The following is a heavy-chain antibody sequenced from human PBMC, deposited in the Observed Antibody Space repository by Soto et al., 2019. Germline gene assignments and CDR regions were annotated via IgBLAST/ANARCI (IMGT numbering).Heavy chain of an antibody. J-gene: IGHJ4*02. Sequence: GGSLRLSCAGSGFTFRDYWMTWVRQVPGKGLEWVANINQDGREECYMDSVKGRFTISRDNAKNSLDLQMSSLRADDTSVYYCATDPWDNWGQGTLVTVSS. CDR1: GFTFRDYW. CDR3: ATDPWDN. V-gene: IGHV3-7*01. CDR2: INQDGREE.